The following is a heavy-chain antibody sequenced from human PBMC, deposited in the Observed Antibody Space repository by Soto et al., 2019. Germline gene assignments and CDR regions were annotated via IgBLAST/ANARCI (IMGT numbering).Heavy chain of an antibody. D-gene: IGHD4-17*01. Sequence: SETLSLTCTVSGGSISSGGYYWSWIRQHPGKGLEWIGYIYYSGSTYYNPSLKSRVTISVDTSKNQFSLKLSSVTAEDTAVYYCARDRGDYEGLVPYSFDHWGQGTLVTVSS. CDR1: GGSISSGGYY. V-gene: IGHV4-31*03. CDR2: IYYSGST. J-gene: IGHJ4*02. CDR3: ARDRGDYEGLVPYSFDH.